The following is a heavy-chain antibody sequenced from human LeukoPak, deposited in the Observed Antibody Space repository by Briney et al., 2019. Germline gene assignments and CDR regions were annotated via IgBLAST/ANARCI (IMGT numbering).Heavy chain of an antibody. V-gene: IGHV4-59*01. CDR2: IYYSGST. CDR1: GGSISSYY. D-gene: IGHD4-11*01. J-gene: IGHJ4*02. Sequence: SETLSLTCTVSGGSISSYYWSWIRQPPGKGLEWIGYIYYSGSTNYNPSLKSRVTISVDTSKNQFSLKLSPVTAADTAVYYCARTPVSTVTTPDNLDYWGQGTLVTVSS. CDR3: ARTPVSTVTTPDNLDY.